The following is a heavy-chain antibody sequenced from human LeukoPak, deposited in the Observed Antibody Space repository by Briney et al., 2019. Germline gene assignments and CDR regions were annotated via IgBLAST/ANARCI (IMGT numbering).Heavy chain of an antibody. V-gene: IGHV4-59*01. CDR3: ARGRTFDN. J-gene: IGHJ4*02. CDR2: IYYSGST. Sequence: SETLSLTCTVSGGSISSDYWSWIRQSPGKGLEWIGYIYYSGSTNYNPSLKSRVTISVDTSKNQFSLRLSSVTAADTAVYYCARGRTFDNWGQGTLVTVSS. CDR1: GGSISSDY.